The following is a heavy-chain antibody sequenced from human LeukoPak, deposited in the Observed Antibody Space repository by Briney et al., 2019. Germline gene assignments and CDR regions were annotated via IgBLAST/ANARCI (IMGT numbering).Heavy chain of an antibody. CDR1: GFTFSSYS. CDR3: ARATTVTTITINYFDY. J-gene: IGHJ4*02. CDR2: ISSSSSYI. V-gene: IGHV3-21*01. Sequence: GGSLRLSCAASGFTFSSYSMNWVRQAPGKGLEWVSSISSSSSYIYYADSVKGRFTISRDNAENSLYLQMNSLRAEDTAVYYCARATTVTTITINYFDYWGQGTLVTVSS. D-gene: IGHD4-17*01.